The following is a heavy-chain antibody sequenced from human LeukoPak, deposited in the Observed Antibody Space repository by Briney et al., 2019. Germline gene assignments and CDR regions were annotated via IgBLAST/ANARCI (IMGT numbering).Heavy chain of an antibody. CDR1: GGTFSSYA. V-gene: IGHV1-69*05. D-gene: IGHD6-13*01. CDR2: IIPIFGTA. J-gene: IGHJ5*02. CDR3: ARDPARFRAGVLQQLVLKKGPSFDP. Sequence: PGASVKVSCKASGGTFSSYAISWVRQAPGQGLEWMGGIIPIFGTANYAQKFQGRVTMTRDTSISTAYMELSRLRSDDTAVYYCARDPARFRAGVLQQLVLKKGPSFDPWGQGTLVTVSS.